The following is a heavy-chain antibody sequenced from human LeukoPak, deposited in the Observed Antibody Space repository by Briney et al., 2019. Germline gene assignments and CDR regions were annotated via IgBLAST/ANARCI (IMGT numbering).Heavy chain of an antibody. CDR1: GLPFESYS. V-gene: IGHV3-21*01. CDR3: VTKASVSGVKRY. Sequence: GRSLRLSCAASGLPFESYSMTWVRQAPGKGLEWVSTISRTSNYIYTADSLKGRFTTSRDNAEKSLFLQMTNVKDDDTAVYYCVTKASVSGVKRYWGQGTLVTVSS. J-gene: IGHJ4*02. CDR2: ISRTSNYI. D-gene: IGHD3-10*01.